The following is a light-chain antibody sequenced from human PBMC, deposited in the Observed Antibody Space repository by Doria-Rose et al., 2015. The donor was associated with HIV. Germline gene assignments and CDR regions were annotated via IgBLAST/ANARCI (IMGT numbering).Light chain of an antibody. CDR3: HQYGTSWT. Sequence: TQSPGTLSLSPGERATLSCRASQSFSSTYLAWYQQKPGQAPSLLILDASTRATALPDRFSASGSGTDFTLTINRLEPEDFALYCCHQYGTSWTFGQGTKVEI. V-gene: IGKV3-20*01. CDR2: DAS. CDR1: QSFSSTY. J-gene: IGKJ1*01.